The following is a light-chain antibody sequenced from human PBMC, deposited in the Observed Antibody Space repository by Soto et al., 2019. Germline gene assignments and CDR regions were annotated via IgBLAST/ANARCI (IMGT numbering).Light chain of an antibody. Sequence: DIQMTKSPSTLPASVGDRVSITCRASQNSNSWLAWYQQKPGKAPKLLIYKAFRLESGVPLRFSGRESGTEFTLTISNLQPDDIATYYCHQYNAYPRTFGGGTKVEIK. J-gene: IGKJ4*01. CDR1: QNSNSW. V-gene: IGKV1-5*03. CDR2: KAF. CDR3: HQYNAYPRT.